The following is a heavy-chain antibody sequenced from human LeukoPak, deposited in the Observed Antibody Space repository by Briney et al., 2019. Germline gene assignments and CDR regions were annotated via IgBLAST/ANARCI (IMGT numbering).Heavy chain of an antibody. J-gene: IGHJ4*02. CDR2: INHSGST. D-gene: IGHD6-19*01. Sequence: SETLSLTCAVYGGSFSGYYWSWIRQPPGKGLEWIGEINHSGSTNYNPSLKSRVTISVDTSKNQFSLKLSSVTAADTAVYYCARGPGYSSGWYLDYWGQGTLVTVSS. V-gene: IGHV4-34*01. CDR1: GGSFSGYY. CDR3: ARGPGYSSGWYLDY.